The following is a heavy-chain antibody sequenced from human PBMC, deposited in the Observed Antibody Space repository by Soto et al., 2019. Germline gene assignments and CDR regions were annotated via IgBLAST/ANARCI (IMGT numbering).Heavy chain of an antibody. CDR3: ARVPYCGGDCYSSPLYYFDY. Sequence: QVQLQESGPGLVKPSETLSLTCTVSGGSVSSGSYYWSWIRQPPGKGLEWIGYIYYSGSTNYNPSLRSRVTISVDTSKNQFSLKLSSVTAADTAVYYCARVPYCGGDCYSSPLYYFDYWGQGTLVTVSS. V-gene: IGHV4-61*01. D-gene: IGHD2-21*02. J-gene: IGHJ4*02. CDR2: IYYSGST. CDR1: GGSVSSGSYY.